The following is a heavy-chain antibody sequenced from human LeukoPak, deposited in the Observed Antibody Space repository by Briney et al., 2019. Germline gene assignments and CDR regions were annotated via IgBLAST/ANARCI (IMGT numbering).Heavy chain of an antibody. CDR1: GFTFSHFG. V-gene: IGHV3-21*01. J-gene: IGHJ4*02. CDR2: ISSSSSYI. Sequence: GGSLTLSCAASGFTFSHFGINWVRQAPAKGLEWVSSISSSSSYISYADSVKGRFTISRDNAKNSLDLQMNSLRAEDTAVYYCAIDRYSSGWYTFDYWGQGTLVTVSS. CDR3: AIDRYSSGWYTFDY. D-gene: IGHD6-19*01.